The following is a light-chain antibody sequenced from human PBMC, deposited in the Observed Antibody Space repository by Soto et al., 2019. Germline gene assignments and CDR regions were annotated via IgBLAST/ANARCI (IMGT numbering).Light chain of an antibody. CDR2: EVS. J-gene: IGLJ2*01. V-gene: IGLV2-14*01. CDR3: SSYTNSSPYVV. Sequence: QSALTQPASVSGSPGQSITISCAGTSSDVGYYNYVSWYQQHPGKAPKLMIYEVSNRPSGVSNRFSGPKSGNTASLTISGLQAEDEADYYCSSYTNSSPYVVFGGGTKVTVL. CDR1: SSDVGYYNY.